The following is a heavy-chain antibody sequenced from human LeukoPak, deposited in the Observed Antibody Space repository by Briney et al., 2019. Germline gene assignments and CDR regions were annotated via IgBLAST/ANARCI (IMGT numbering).Heavy chain of an antibody. D-gene: IGHD5-12*01. CDR2: INPNSGGT. CDR3: ARDLDSGYDNFDY. Sequence: GASVKVSCTASGYTFTGYYMHWVRQAPGQGLEWMGWINPNSGGTNYAQKFQGRVTMTRDTSISTAYMELSRLRSDDTAVYYCARDLDSGYDNFDYWGQGTLVTVSS. CDR1: GYTFTGYY. V-gene: IGHV1-2*02. J-gene: IGHJ4*02.